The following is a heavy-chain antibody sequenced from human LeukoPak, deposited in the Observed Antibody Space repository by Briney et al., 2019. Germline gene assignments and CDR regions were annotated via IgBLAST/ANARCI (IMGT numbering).Heavy chain of an antibody. Sequence: SLRLSCAASGFTFSSYGMHWVRQAPGKGLEWVAIIWYDGSNKYYADSVKGRFTISRDNSKNTLYLQMNSLRAEDTAVYYCARDSPYYYDSSGYYYWGQGTLVTASS. J-gene: IGHJ4*02. CDR2: IWYDGSNK. CDR1: GFTFSSYG. D-gene: IGHD3-22*01. CDR3: ARDSPYYYDSSGYYY. V-gene: IGHV3-33*01.